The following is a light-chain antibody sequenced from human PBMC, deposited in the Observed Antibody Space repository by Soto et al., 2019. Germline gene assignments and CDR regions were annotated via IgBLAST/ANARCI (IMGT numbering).Light chain of an antibody. J-gene: IGKJ4*01. V-gene: IGKV3D-15*01. CDR3: QQYNNWPLT. CDR2: DAS. CDR1: QSINDN. Sequence: ETVLTQSPATLSVSPGGGATLSCRTSQSINDNLAWYQQKPGQPPRLLIYDASTTATGFPARFSGGGFGTEFTLTINSLQYEDFAVYYCQQYNNWPLTFGGGTTVEIK.